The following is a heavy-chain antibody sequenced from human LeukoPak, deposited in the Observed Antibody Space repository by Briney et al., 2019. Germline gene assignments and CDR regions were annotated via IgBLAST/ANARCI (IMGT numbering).Heavy chain of an antibody. CDR3: ARDEEYSSTHFDY. J-gene: IGHJ4*02. V-gene: IGHV4-38-2*02. Sequence: PSQTLSLTCTVSGYSISSGYYWGWIRQPPGKGLEWIGSIYHSGSTYYNPSLKSRVTISVDTSKNQFSLKLSSVTAADTAVYYCARDEEYSSTHFDYWGQGTLVTVSS. D-gene: IGHD6-6*01. CDR1: GYSISSGYY. CDR2: IYHSGST.